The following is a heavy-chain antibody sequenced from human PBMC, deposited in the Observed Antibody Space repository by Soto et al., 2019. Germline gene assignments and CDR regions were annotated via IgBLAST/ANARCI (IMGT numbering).Heavy chain of an antibody. J-gene: IGHJ4*02. D-gene: IGHD5-12*01. Sequence: PGGSLRLSCAASGFTFSSYSMNWVRQAPGKGLEWVSSISSSSSYIYYADSVKGRFTISRDNAKNSLYLQMNSLRAEDTAAYYCATEGGRDGYNLVDYFDYWGQGTLVTVSS. CDR1: GFTFSSYS. V-gene: IGHV3-21*01. CDR2: ISSSSSYI. CDR3: ATEGGRDGYNLVDYFDY.